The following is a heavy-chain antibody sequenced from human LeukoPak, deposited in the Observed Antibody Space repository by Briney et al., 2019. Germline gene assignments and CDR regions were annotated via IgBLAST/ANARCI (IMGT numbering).Heavy chain of an antibody. CDR2: MWSDGSNK. CDR1: GFTFSHYG. V-gene: IGHV3-33*06. Sequence: EGSLRLSCAASGFTFSHYGFHWVRQAPGKGLEWVAVMWSDGSNKYYGDSVKGRFIIYRDDSQNTVYLQMNSLRAEDTAVYYCAKDAQRGFDYSNSLEYWGQGSLVTVSS. J-gene: IGHJ4*02. D-gene: IGHD4-11*01. CDR3: AKDAQRGFDYSNSLEY.